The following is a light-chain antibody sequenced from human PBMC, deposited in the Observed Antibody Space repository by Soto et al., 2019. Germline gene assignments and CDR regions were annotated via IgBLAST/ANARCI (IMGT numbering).Light chain of an antibody. J-gene: IGLJ1*01. CDR2: EVS. CDR3: SSYTSSSTYV. CDR1: SSDVGGYNY. V-gene: IGLV2-14*01. Sequence: QSALTQHASVSGSPGQSITISCTGTSSDVGGYNYVSWYQQHPGKAPKLMIYEVSNRPSGVSNRFSGSKSGNTASLTISGRQAEDEADYYCSSYTSSSTYVFGTGTKLTVL.